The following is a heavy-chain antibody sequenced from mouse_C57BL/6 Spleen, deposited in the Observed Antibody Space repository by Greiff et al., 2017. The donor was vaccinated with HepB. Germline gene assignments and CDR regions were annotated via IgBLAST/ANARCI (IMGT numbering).Heavy chain of an antibody. CDR2: IYPGDGDT. D-gene: IGHD2-1*01. CDR3: AKRGYGNYGGFAC. Sequence: QVQLKQSGPELVKPGASVKISCKASGYAFSSSWMNWVKQRPGKGLEWIGRIYPGDGDTNYNGKFKGKATLTADKSSSTAYMQLSSLTSEDSAVYFYAKRGYGNYGGFACWGQGTLVTVSA. V-gene: IGHV1-82*01. CDR1: GYAFSSSW. J-gene: IGHJ3*01.